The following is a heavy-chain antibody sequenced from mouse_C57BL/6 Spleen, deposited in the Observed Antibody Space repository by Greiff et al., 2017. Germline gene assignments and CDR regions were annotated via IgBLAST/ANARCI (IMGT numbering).Heavy chain of an antibody. J-gene: IGHJ4*01. CDR2: ISSGSSTI. V-gene: IGHV5-17*01. CDR3: ARGYDYDVDYAMDY. D-gene: IGHD2-4*01. CDR1: GFTFSDYG. Sequence: EVKLVESGGGLVKPGGSLKLSCAASGFTFSDYGMHWVRQAPEKGLEWVAYISSGSSTIYYADTVKGRFTISRDNAKNTLFLQMTSLRSEDTAMYYCARGYDYDVDYAMDYWGQGTSVTVSS.